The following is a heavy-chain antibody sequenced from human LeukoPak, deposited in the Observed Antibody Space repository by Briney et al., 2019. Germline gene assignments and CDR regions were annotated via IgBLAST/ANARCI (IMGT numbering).Heavy chain of an antibody. Sequence: PGGSLRLSCAASGFTFSSYGMSWVRQAPGKGLEWVSAISGSGGSTYYADSVKGRFTISRDNSKNTLYLQMNSLRAEDTAVYYCAKGTKVITYYYGSGALGYWGQGTLVTVSS. CDR1: GFTFSSYG. V-gene: IGHV3-23*01. CDR3: AKGTKVITYYYGSGALGY. CDR2: ISGSGGST. J-gene: IGHJ4*02. D-gene: IGHD3-10*01.